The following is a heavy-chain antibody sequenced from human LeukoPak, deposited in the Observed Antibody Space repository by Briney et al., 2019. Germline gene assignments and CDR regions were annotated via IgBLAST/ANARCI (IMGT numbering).Heavy chain of an antibody. CDR3: AREGYDTGFDY. J-gene: IGHJ4*02. Sequence: PGGSLRLSCAASGFTFSSYGMHWVRQAPGKGLEWVAVIWYDGSNKDYADSVKGRFTISRDNSKNTLYLQVNSLRAEDTAVYYCAREGYDTGFDYWGQGTLVTVSS. CDR1: GFTFSSYG. D-gene: IGHD3-22*01. CDR2: IWYDGSNK. V-gene: IGHV3-33*01.